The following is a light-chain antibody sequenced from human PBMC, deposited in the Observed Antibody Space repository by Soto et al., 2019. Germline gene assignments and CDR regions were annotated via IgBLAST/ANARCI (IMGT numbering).Light chain of an antibody. CDR3: AAWDDSLNGSYV. V-gene: IGLV1-44*01. Sequence: QSALTQPPSASGTPGQRVTISCSGSSSNIGSNTVNWYQQLPGTAPKLLIYSNNQRPSGVPDRFSGSKSGTSASLAISGLQSEDEADYYCAAWDDSLNGSYVFGTRTKVTVL. J-gene: IGLJ1*01. CDR2: SNN. CDR1: SSNIGSNT.